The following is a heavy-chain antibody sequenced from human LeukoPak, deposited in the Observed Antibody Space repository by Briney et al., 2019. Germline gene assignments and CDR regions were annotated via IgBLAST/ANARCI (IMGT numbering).Heavy chain of an antibody. V-gene: IGHV1-18*01. CDR3: ARAYSSSVPRYYYYYYMDV. D-gene: IGHD6-6*01. J-gene: IGHJ6*03. CDR1: GYTFTSFG. CDR2: ISAYNGNT. Sequence: ASVKVSCKASGYTFTSFGISWVRQAPGQGLEWMGWISAYNGNTNYAQKLQGRVTMTTDTSTSTAYMELRSLRSDDTAVYYCARAYSSSVPRYYYYYYMDVWGKGTTVTVSS.